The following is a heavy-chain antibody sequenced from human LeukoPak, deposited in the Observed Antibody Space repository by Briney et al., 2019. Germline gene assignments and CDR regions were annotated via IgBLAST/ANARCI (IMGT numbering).Heavy chain of an antibody. V-gene: IGHV3-23*01. Sequence: GGSLRLSCAASGFTFSNYAMSWVRQAPGKGLEWVSGISGSGGSTYYADSVKGRFTISRANSKNTLYLQMSSLRAEDTAVYYCAKTVPPYGSGSYSSPHDAFDIWGQGTMVTVSS. CDR2: ISGSGGST. CDR3: AKTVPPYGSGSYSSPHDAFDI. D-gene: IGHD3-10*01. J-gene: IGHJ3*02. CDR1: GFTFSNYA.